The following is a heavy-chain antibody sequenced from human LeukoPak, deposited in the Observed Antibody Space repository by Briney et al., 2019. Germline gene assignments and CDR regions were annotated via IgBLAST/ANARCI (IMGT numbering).Heavy chain of an antibody. CDR3: ARDRDGYNLAVGY. Sequence: GASVKVSCKASGYTFTSYGISWVRQAPGQGLEWMGWISAYNGNTNYAQKLQGRVTMTTDTSTSTAYVELRSLRSDDTAVYYCARDRDGYNLAVGYWGQGTLVTVSS. CDR1: GYTFTSYG. D-gene: IGHD5-24*01. CDR2: ISAYNGNT. J-gene: IGHJ4*02. V-gene: IGHV1-18*01.